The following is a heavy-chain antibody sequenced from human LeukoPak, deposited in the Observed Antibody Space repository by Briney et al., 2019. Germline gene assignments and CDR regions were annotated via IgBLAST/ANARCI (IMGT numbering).Heavy chain of an antibody. V-gene: IGHV1-8*03. CDR3: ARGPGIAARYYYYYYMDV. J-gene: IGHJ6*03. CDR2: MNPNSGNT. D-gene: IGHD6-6*01. CDR1: GYTFTSYD. Sequence: ASVKVSCKASGYTFTSYDINWVRQATGQGLEWMGWMNPNSGNTGYAQKFQGRVTITRNTSISTAYMELSSLRSEDTAVYYCARGPGIAARYYYYYYMDVWGKGTTVTVSS.